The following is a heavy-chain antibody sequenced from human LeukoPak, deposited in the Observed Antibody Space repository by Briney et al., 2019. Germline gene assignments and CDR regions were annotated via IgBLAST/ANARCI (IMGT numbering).Heavy chain of an antibody. J-gene: IGHJ3*02. CDR3: ARATSWLPRAFDI. V-gene: IGHV4-34*01. CDR2: INHSGST. Sequence: PSETLSLTCAVYGGSFSGYYWSWIRQPPGKGLEWIGEINHSGSTNYNPSLKSRVTISVDTSKNQFSLKLSSVTAADTAVYYCARATSWLPRAFDIWGQGTMVTVSS. D-gene: IGHD3-22*01. CDR1: GGSFSGYY.